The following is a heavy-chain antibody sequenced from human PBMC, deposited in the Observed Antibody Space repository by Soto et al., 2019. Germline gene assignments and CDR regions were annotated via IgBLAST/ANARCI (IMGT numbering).Heavy chain of an antibody. V-gene: IGHV4-39*01. CDR3: ARHLSRAVAGPFDY. Sequence: SETLSLTCTVSGGSISSFYWGWIRQPPGKGLEWIGSIYYSGSTYYNPSLKSRVTISVDTSKNQFSLKLSSVTAADTAVYYCARHLSRAVAGPFDYWGQGTLVTVSS. CDR2: IYYSGST. CDR1: GGSISSFY. J-gene: IGHJ4*02. D-gene: IGHD6-19*01.